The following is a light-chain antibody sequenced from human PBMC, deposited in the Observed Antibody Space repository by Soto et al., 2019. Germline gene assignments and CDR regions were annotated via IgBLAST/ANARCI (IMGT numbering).Light chain of an antibody. J-gene: IGLJ3*02. Sequence: QAVLTQSPTASASLGASVKLTCTLSSGHSSYAIAWHQLQPEKGPRYLMKVSSDGSHSKGDGIPDRFSGSSSGAERYLTISSLQSEDEADYYCQTWGTGIRVFGGGTKLTVL. CDR2: VSSDGSH. CDR1: SGHSSYA. V-gene: IGLV4-69*01. CDR3: QTWGTGIRV.